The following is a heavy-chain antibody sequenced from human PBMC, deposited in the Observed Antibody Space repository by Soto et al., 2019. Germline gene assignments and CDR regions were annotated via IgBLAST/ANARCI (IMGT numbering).Heavy chain of an antibody. D-gene: IGHD6-13*01. CDR1: GYSFTSYW. J-gene: IGHJ4*02. Sequence: GESLKISCKGSGYSFTSYWIGWVRQMPGKGLEWMGIIYPGDSDTRYSPAFKGRVTISADKSISTAYLQCSSLKASDPAMYYCARLHGSSWQFDDWGQGTLVTVSS. CDR2: IYPGDSDT. CDR3: ARLHGSSWQFDD. V-gene: IGHV5-51*01.